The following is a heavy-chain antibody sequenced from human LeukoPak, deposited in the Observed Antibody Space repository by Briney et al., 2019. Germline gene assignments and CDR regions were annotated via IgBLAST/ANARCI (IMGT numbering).Heavy chain of an antibody. CDR2: IYFSGNT. CDR3: AGKIRDSEVDY. J-gene: IGHJ4*02. V-gene: IGHV4-61*01. CDR1: GGSVSSGSYF. D-gene: IGHD3-10*01. Sequence: SETLSLTCTVSGGSVSSGSYFWSWIRQPPGKGLEWIGFIYFSGNTSYNPSLRSRVTISEDTSRNQFSLKLSSVTAADTAVYYCAGKIRDSEVDYWGRAPWSPSPQ.